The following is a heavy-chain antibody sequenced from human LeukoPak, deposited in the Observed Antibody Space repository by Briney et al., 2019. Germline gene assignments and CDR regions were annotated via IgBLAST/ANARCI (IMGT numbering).Heavy chain of an antibody. CDR3: ARDTSGWYYFDY. Sequence: PGGSLRLSCAASGFTFSSYSMNWVRQAPGKGLEWVSSISSSSSYIYYADSVKGRFTISRDNAKNTLYLQMNSLRAEDTAVYYCARDTSGWYYFDYWGQGTLVTVSS. J-gene: IGHJ4*02. CDR1: GFTFSSYS. D-gene: IGHD6-19*01. CDR2: ISSSSSYI. V-gene: IGHV3-21*01.